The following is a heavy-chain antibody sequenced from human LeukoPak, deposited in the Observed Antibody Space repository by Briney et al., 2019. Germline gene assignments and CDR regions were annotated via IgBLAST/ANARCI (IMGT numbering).Heavy chain of an antibody. CDR3: ARASYDFWSGYYTDYYGMDV. CDR2: IYYSGST. J-gene: IGHJ6*02. Sequence: SETLSLTCTVSGGSISSGGYYWSWIRRHPGKGLEWIGYIYYSGSTYYNPSLKSRVTISVDTSKNQFSLKLSSVTAADTAVYYCARASYDFWSGYYTDYYGMDVWGQGTTVTVSS. D-gene: IGHD3-3*01. V-gene: IGHV4-31*03. CDR1: GGSISSGGYY.